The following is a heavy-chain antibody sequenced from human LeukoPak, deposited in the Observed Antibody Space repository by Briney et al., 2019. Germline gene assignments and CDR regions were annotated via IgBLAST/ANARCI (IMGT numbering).Heavy chain of an antibody. D-gene: IGHD2-15*01. CDR3: ASSCSGGSCSTPARLDY. J-gene: IGHJ4*02. Sequence: PSETLSLTCAVYGGSFSGYYWSWIRQPPGKGLEWIGEINHSGSTNYNPSLKSRVTISVDTSKNQFSLKLSSVTAADTAVYYCASSCSGGSCSTPARLDYWGQGTLVTVSS. CDR2: INHSGST. V-gene: IGHV4-34*01. CDR1: GGSFSGYY.